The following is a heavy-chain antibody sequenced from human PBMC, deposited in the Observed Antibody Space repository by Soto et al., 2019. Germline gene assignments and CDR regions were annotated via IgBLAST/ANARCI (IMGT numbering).Heavy chain of an antibody. J-gene: IGHJ6*02. CDR2: IWYDGSNK. CDR3: ARGDSSGYNYADYYYYGMDV. D-gene: IGHD3-22*01. V-gene: IGHV3-33*01. Sequence: QVQLVGSGGGVVQPGRSLRLSCAASGFTFSSYGMHWVRQAPGKGLEWVAVIWYDGSNKYYADSVKGRFTISRDNSKNTLYLQMNSLRAEDTAVYYCARGDSSGYNYADYYYYGMDVWGQGTTVTVSS. CDR1: GFTFSSYG.